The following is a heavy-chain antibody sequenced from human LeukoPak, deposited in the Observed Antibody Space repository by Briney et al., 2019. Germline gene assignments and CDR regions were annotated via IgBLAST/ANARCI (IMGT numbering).Heavy chain of an antibody. CDR2: IYYSGST. J-gene: IGHJ3*02. D-gene: IGHD3-9*01. CDR3: ARGFDAHNAFDI. V-gene: IGHV4-30-4*01. Sequence: SQTLSLTCTVSGGSISSSDYYWSWIRQPPGKGLEWIGYIYYSGSTSYNPSLKSRVTISVDTSKNQFSLKLTSVTAADTAVYYCARGFDAHNAFDIWGQGTMVTVSS. CDR1: GGSISSSDYY.